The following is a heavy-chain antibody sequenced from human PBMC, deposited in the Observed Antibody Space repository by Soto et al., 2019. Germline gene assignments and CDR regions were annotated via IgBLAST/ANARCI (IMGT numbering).Heavy chain of an antibody. CDR1: GFSLSNAGMG. J-gene: IGHJ6*02. V-gene: IGHV2-26*01. CDR2: IFSNEEK. Sequence: QVTLKESGPALVKPTETLTLTCTVSGFSLSNAGMGVSWIRQPPGKALEWLAHIFSNEEKSYSTSLKIRLTISTDTSKRQVVLTMPNMHPVDTASYCCARILRSQKPIDVWGQGTPVTGSS. CDR3: ARILRSQKPIDV.